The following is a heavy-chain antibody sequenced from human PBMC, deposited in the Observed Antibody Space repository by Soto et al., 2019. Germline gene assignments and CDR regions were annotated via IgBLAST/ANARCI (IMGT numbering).Heavy chain of an antibody. Sequence: GGSLRLSCAASGFTFSSYGMHWVRQAPGKGLEWVAVISYDGSNKYYADSVKGRFTISRDNSKNTLYLQMNSLRAEDTAVYYCAKDRGYYGSGSYSDYYYGMAVWGQGTTVTVSS. V-gene: IGHV3-30*18. D-gene: IGHD3-10*01. CDR2: ISYDGSNK. CDR3: AKDRGYYGSGSYSDYYYGMAV. CDR1: GFTFSSYG. J-gene: IGHJ6*02.